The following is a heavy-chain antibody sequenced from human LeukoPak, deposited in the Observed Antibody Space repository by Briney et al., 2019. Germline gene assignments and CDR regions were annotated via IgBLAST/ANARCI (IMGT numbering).Heavy chain of an antibody. Sequence: GGSLRLSCEASGFTFTTYWIHWVRQGPGKGLVWVSRISSDGSNTNYADSVKGRFTISRDNAKNTLYLQMDSLRAEDTAVYYCARVGEYDSFDYWGQGTLVTVSS. CDR2: ISSDGSNT. D-gene: IGHD2/OR15-2a*01. CDR1: GFTFTTYW. CDR3: ARVGEYDSFDY. J-gene: IGHJ4*02. V-gene: IGHV3-74*01.